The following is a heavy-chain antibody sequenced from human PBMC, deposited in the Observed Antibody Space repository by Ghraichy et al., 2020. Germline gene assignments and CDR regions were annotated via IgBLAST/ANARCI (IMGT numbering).Heavy chain of an antibody. Sequence: SCAASGFTFSSYAMHWVRQAPGKGLEWVAVISYDGSTKYYADSVKGRFTISRDNSKNTLYLQMNSLRAEDTAVYYCARDGGYCSGGTCYSGYFDLWGRGTLVTVSS. CDR1: GFTFSSYA. V-gene: IGHV3-30-3*01. J-gene: IGHJ2*01. CDR3: ARDGGYCSGGTCYSGYFDL. D-gene: IGHD2-15*01. CDR2: ISYDGSTK.